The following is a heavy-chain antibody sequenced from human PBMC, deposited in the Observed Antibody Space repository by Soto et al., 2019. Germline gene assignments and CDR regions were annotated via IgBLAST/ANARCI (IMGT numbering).Heavy chain of an antibody. J-gene: IGHJ3*02. CDR2: INHSGST. Sequence: TSQTLSLTCAVYGRSFSGYYWSWIRQPPGKGLEWIGEINHSGSTNYNPSLKSRVTISVDTSQNQFSLNLSSVRAEDTAVYYCAKSARGYNAFDILGQGKMVTGS. D-gene: IGHD3-22*01. V-gene: IGHV4-34*01. CDR3: AKSARGYNAFDI. CDR1: GRSFSGYY.